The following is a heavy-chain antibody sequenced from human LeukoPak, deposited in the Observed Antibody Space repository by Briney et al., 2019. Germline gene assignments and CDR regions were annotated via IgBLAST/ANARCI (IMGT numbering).Heavy chain of an antibody. D-gene: IGHD3-22*01. J-gene: IGHJ4*02. CDR3: ARDMWYYYDSSGYPPTRFDY. CDR1: GYTFTIYG. Sequence: ASVKVSCKASGYTFTIYGISWVRQAPGQGLEWMGWISAYNGNTNYAQKLQGRVTMTTDTSTSTAYMELRSLRSDDTAVYYCARDMWYYYDSSGYPPTRFDYWGQGTLVTVSS. CDR2: ISAYNGNT. V-gene: IGHV1-18*01.